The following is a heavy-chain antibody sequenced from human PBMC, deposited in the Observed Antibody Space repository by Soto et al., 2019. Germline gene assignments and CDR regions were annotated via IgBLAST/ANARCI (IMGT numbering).Heavy chain of an antibody. Sequence: PSETLSLTCTVSGGSISSDGYYWSWIRQHPGKGLEWMGYIYNSGNTYYNPSLKSRVTISMDTSKKQFSLNLSSVTAADTAVYYCATGDFGVWLAFQIWGQGTMVTVSS. V-gene: IGHV4-31*03. CDR3: ATGDFGVWLAFQI. CDR1: GGSISSDGYY. J-gene: IGHJ3*02. D-gene: IGHD2-8*01. CDR2: IYNSGNT.